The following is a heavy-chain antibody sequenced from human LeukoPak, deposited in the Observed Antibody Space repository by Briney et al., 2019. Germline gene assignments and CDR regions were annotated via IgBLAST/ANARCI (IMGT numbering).Heavy chain of an antibody. CDR3: ARGGRDYGDWRTRQYYYYYMDV. J-gene: IGHJ6*03. Sequence: PGGSLRLSCAASGFTFSSYAMHWVRQAPGKGLEWVAVISYDGSNKYYADSVKGRFTISRDNSKNTLYLQMNSLRSEDTAVYYCARGGRDYGDWRTRQYYYYYMDVWGKGTTVTVSS. V-gene: IGHV3-30*04. D-gene: IGHD4-17*01. CDR1: GFTFSSYA. CDR2: ISYDGSNK.